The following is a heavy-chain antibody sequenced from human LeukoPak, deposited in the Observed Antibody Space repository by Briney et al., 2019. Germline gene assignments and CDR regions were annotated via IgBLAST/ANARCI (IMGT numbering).Heavy chain of an antibody. D-gene: IGHD4-23*01. V-gene: IGHV3-74*01. J-gene: IGHJ3*02. CDR2: INADGSGT. CDR1: GSTFRSSW. Sequence: TGGSLRLSCAAAGSTFRSSWMHWARQAPGKWLVWVSRINADGSGTIYADSVKGRFTISRDNAKNTRYLQMNSLRVEDTAVYYCASFTNSAAFDIWGQGTMVTVSS. CDR3: ASFTNSAAFDI.